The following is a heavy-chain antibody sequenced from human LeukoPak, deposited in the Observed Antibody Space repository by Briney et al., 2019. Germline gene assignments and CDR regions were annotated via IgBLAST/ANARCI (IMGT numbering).Heavy chain of an antibody. V-gene: IGHV3-21*01. Sequence: GGSLRLSCAASGFIFSSYSMNWVRQAPGKGLEWVSSISSSSSYIYYADSVKGRFTISRDNAKNSLYLQMNSLRAEDTAVYYCARDLQLAFDYWGQGTLVTVSS. D-gene: IGHD1-1*01. CDR3: ARDLQLAFDY. J-gene: IGHJ4*02. CDR2: ISSSSSYI. CDR1: GFIFSSYS.